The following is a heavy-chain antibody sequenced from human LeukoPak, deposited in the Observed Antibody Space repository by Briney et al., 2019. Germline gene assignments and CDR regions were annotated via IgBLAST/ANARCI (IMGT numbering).Heavy chain of an antibody. CDR1: GVSFSGYY. CDR3: ARKTVIVVNWFDP. D-gene: IGHD2-2*01. Sequence: SETLSLTCAVYGVSFSGYYWSWIRQPPGKGLEWIGEINHSGSTNYNPSLKSRVTISVDTSKNQFSLKLSSVTAADTAVYYCARKTVIVVNWFDPWGQGTLVTVSS. V-gene: IGHV4-34*01. J-gene: IGHJ5*02. CDR2: INHSGST.